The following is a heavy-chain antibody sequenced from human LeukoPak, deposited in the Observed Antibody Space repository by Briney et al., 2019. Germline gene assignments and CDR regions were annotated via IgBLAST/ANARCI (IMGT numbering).Heavy chain of an antibody. D-gene: IGHD3-22*01. Sequence: SETLSLTCTVSDGSISSSSYYWGWIRQPPGKGLEWIGNIFYSGSTYYKPSLKSRVTISIDTSKNQFSLKLSSVTAADTAVYYCARDPYYYDSSGWPRAFDIWGQGTMVTVSS. V-gene: IGHV4-39*07. J-gene: IGHJ3*02. CDR3: ARDPYYYDSSGWPRAFDI. CDR1: DGSISSSSYY. CDR2: IFYSGST.